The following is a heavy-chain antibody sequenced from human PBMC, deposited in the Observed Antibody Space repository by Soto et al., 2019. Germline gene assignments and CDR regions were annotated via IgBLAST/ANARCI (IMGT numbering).Heavy chain of an antibody. CDR1: GFTFSSYA. CDR2: ISTSGGST. V-gene: IGHV3-23*01. D-gene: IGHD3-16*01. CDR3: AKGPLGAHFGY. J-gene: IGHJ4*02. Sequence: PGGSLRLSCAASGFTFSSYAMSWVRLAPGKGLEWVSSISTSGGSTYYTDSVKGQFTISRDNSKNTLYLQMNSLRAEDTAIYYCAKGPLGAHFGYGGKETRATVP.